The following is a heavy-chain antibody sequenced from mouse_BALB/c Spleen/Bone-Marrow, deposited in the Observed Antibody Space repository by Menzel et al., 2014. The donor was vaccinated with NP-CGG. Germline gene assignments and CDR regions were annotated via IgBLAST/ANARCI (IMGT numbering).Heavy chain of an antibody. Sequence: VQLQQSGPELVKPGASVRISCKASGYTFTRYYIQWMKQRPGQGLEWIGWIYPGNVNTKYNEKFKGKATLTADKSSSTAYIQLSSLTSEDSAVYFCAMWLRRDYYAMDYWGQGTSVTVAS. V-gene: IGHV1S56*01. CDR1: GYTFTRYY. J-gene: IGHJ4*01. CDR2: IYPGNVNT. D-gene: IGHD2-2*01. CDR3: AMWLRRDYYAMDY.